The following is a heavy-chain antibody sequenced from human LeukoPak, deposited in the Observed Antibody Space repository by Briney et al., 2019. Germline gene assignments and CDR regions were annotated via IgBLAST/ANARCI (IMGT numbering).Heavy chain of an antibody. Sequence: SETLSLTCTVSGGSISSYYWSWIRQPPGKGLEWIGNVYYSETPNYNPSLKSRVTISVDTSKNQFSLKLSSVTAADTAVYYCARGSLTGTGGDWFDPWGQGTLVTVSS. CDR3: ARGSLTGTGGDWFDP. CDR2: VYYSETP. D-gene: IGHD1-20*01. CDR1: GGSISSYY. V-gene: IGHV4-59*08. J-gene: IGHJ5*02.